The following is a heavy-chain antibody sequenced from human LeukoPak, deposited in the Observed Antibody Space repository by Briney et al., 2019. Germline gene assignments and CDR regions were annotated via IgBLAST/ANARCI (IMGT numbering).Heavy chain of an antibody. D-gene: IGHD6-19*01. CDR1: GYTLIELS. J-gene: IGHJ1*01. Sequence: ASVKVSCKVSGYTLIELSMHWVRQAPGKGLEWMGGFDPEDGETIYAQKFQGRVTMTEDTSTDTAYMELSSLRSEDTAVYYCATNWGKIIAVADPEYFQHWGQGTLVTVSS. V-gene: IGHV1-24*01. CDR3: ATNWGKIIAVADPEYFQH. CDR2: FDPEDGET.